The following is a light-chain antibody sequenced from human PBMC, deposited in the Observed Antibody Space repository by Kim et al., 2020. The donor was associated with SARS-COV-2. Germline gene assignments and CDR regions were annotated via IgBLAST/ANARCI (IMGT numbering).Light chain of an antibody. CDR2: RNN. Sequence: GQRVTISCSRSSSNIGSNYVYCYQQLPGTAPKLLIYRNNQRPSGVPDRFSGSKSGTSDSLAISGLRSEDEADYYCAAWDDSLSGWVFGGGTQLTVL. J-gene: IGLJ3*02. CDR3: AAWDDSLSGWV. V-gene: IGLV1-47*01. CDR1: SSNIGSNY.